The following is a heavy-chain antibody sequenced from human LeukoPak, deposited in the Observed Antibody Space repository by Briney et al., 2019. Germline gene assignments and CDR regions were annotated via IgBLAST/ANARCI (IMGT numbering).Heavy chain of an antibody. CDR1: GFTFSSYW. J-gene: IGHJ6*03. CDR2: IKQDGSEK. CDR3: ARVRREMKRSLGRTTEYSYYYYMDV. V-gene: IGHV3-7*01. Sequence: GGSLRPSCAASGFTFSSYWMSWVRQAPGKGLEWVANIKQDGSEKYYVDSVKGRFTISRDNAKNSVYLQMNRLRAEDTAVYYCARVRREMKRSLGRTTEYSYYYYMDVWGKGTTVTVSS. D-gene: IGHD1/OR15-1a*01.